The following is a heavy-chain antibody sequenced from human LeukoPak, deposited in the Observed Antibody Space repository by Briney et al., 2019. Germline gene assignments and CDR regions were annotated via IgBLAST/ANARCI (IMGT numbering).Heavy chain of an antibody. V-gene: IGHV1-18*04. CDR1: GYTFTSYG. CDR2: ISAYNGNT. D-gene: IGHD2-2*01. CDR3: ARDIVVVPAAYNWFDP. J-gene: IGHJ5*02. Sequence: ASVQVSCKASGYTFTSYGISWVRQAPGQGLEWMGWISAYNGNTNYAQKLQGRVTMTTDTSTSTAYMELRSLRSDDTAVYYCARDIVVVPAAYNWFDPWGQGTLVTVSS.